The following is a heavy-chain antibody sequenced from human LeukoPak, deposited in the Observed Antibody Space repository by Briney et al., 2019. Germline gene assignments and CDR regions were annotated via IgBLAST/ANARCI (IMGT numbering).Heavy chain of an antibody. D-gene: IGHD1-20*01. J-gene: IGHJ4*02. CDR2: IRYDGSNK. CDR1: GSTFSSYG. V-gene: IGHV3-30*02. CDR3: AKDGTLTGFFDY. Sequence: GGSLRLSCAASGSTFSSYGMHWVRQAPGKGLEWVAFIRYDGSNKYYADSVKGRFTISRDNSKNTLYLQMNSLRAEDTAVYYCAKDGTLTGFFDYWGQGTLVTVSS.